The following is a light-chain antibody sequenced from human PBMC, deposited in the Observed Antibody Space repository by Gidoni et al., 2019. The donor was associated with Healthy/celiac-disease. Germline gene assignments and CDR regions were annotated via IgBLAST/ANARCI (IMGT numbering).Light chain of an antibody. CDR1: QSVLYSSNNKNY. Sequence: DIVMTQSPDSLAVSLGERATINCKSSQSVLYSSNNKNYLAWYQQKPGQPPKLLIYWASTRESGVPDRFSGSGSGTDFTLPISSLQAEDVAVYYCQQYYRTPHTFXXXTKLEIK. CDR3: QQYYRTPHT. J-gene: IGKJ2*01. CDR2: WAS. V-gene: IGKV4-1*01.